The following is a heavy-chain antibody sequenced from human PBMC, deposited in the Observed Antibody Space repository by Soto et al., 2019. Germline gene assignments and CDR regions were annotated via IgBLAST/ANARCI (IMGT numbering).Heavy chain of an antibody. CDR1: GFTFSSYG. CDR3: AKDYGGLEYFDY. CDR2: ISYDGSNK. J-gene: IGHJ4*02. D-gene: IGHD2-15*01. Sequence: QVQLVESGGGVVQPGRSLRLSCAASGFTFSSYGMHWVRQAPGKGLEWVAVISYDGSNKYYADSVKGRFTISRDNPKNTLYLQMNSLRAEDTAVYYCAKDYGGLEYFDYWGQGTLVTVSS. V-gene: IGHV3-30*18.